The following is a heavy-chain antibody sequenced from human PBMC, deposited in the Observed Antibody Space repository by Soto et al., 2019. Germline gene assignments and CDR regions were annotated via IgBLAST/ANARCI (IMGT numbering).Heavy chain of an antibody. D-gene: IGHD3-22*01. Sequence: QVQLVQSGAEVKKPGSSVKVSCKASGGTFSSYAISWVRQAPGQGLEWMGGIIPIFGTANYAQKFQGRVTITADESTSTAYMVLISLRSEDTAVYDCASEREYDSSYDYYYGMDVWGQGTTVTVSS. CDR3: ASEREYDSSYDYYYGMDV. J-gene: IGHJ6*02. CDR2: IIPIFGTA. CDR1: GGTFSSYA. V-gene: IGHV1-69*01.